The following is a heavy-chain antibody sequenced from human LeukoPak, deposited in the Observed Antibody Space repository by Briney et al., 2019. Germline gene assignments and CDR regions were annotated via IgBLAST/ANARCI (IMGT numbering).Heavy chain of an antibody. CDR2: INPNSGGT. V-gene: IGHV1-2*02. CDR3: ARVPYGDYNWFDP. J-gene: IGHJ5*02. Sequence: GASVKVSCKASGYTFTGYYMHWVRQAPGQGLEWMGWINPNSGGTNYAQKFQGRVTMTRDTSISTAYMELSRLRSDDTAVYYCARVPYGDYNWFDPWGQGTLVTVSS. D-gene: IGHD4-17*01. CDR1: GYTFTGYY.